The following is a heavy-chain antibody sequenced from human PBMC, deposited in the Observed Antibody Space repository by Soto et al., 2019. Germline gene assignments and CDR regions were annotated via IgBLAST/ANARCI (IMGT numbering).Heavy chain of an antibody. J-gene: IGHJ6*02. V-gene: IGHV3-74*01. CDR3: AREDFYPPYYYYGMDV. D-gene: IGHD3-3*01. CDR2: INSDGSST. Sequence: GGSLRLSCAASGFTFSSYWMHWVRQAPGKGLVWVSRINSDGSSTSYADSVKGRFTISRDNAKNTLYLQMNSLRAEDTAVYYCAREDFYPPYYYYGMDVWGQGTTVTVSS. CDR1: GFTFSSYW.